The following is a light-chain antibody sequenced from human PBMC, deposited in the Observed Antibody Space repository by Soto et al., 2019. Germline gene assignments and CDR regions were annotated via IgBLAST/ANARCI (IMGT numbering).Light chain of an antibody. CDR1: NSDVGGYNY. J-gene: IGLJ3*02. CDR2: EVS. V-gene: IGLV2-14*01. CDR3: SSYTSSSTRV. Sequence: QSALTQPASVSGSPGQSITISCTGTNSDVGGYNYVSWYQQHPGKAPKLMIYEVSDQPSGVSNRFSGSKSGNTASLTISGLQAEDEADYYCSSYTSSSTRVFGGGTKLTVL.